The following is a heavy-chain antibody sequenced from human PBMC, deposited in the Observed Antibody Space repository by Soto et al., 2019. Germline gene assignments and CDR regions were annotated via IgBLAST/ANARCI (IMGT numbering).Heavy chain of an antibody. CDR3: ARGVGQVYSSSSGDY. J-gene: IGHJ4*02. CDR1: GGSFSGYY. D-gene: IGHD6-13*01. CDR2: INHSGST. V-gene: IGHV4-34*01. Sequence: PSETLSLPCAVYGGSFSGYYWSWIRKPPGKGLEWIGEINHSGSTNYNPSLKSRVTISVDTSKNQLTLKLSSVTAADTAVYYCARGVGQVYSSSSGDYWGQGTLVTVSS.